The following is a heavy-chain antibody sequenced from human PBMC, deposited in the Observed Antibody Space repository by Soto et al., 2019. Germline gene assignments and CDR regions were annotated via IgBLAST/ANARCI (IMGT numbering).Heavy chain of an antibody. V-gene: IGHV3-23*01. CDR3: AKVHLGEDPNFDY. CDR1: GLTFSSYA. J-gene: IGHJ4*02. Sequence: GGSQRLSCAASGLTFSSYAMSWVRQEPGKGLEWVSAISGSGGSTYYADSVKGRFTISRDNSKNTLYLQMNSLRAEDTAVYYCAKVHLGEDPNFDYWGQGTLVTVSS. D-gene: IGHD3-16*01. CDR2: ISGSGGST.